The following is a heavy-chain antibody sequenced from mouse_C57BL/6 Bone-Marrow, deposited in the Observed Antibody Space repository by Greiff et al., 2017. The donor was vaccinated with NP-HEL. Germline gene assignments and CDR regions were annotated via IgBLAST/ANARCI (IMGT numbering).Heavy chain of an antibody. CDR2: IDPSDSYT. V-gene: IGHV1-50*01. D-gene: IGHD2-3*01. CDR3: AADGYYWYFDV. CDR1: GYTFTSYW. Sequence: QVQLQQPGAELVKPGASVKLSCKASGYTFTSYWMQWVKPRPGQGLEWIGEIDPSDSYTNYNQKFKGKATLTVDTSSSTAYMQLSSLTSEDSAVYYCAADGYYWYFDVWGTGTTVTVSS. J-gene: IGHJ1*03.